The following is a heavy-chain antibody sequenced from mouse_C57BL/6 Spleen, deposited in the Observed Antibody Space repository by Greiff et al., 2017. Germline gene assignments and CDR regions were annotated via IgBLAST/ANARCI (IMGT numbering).Heavy chain of an antibody. CDR3: ARDYYGSSDF. Sequence: ESGPGLVKPSQSLSLTCSVTGYSITSGYYWNWIRQFPGNKLEWMGYISYDGSNNYNPSLKNRISITRDTSKNQFFLKLNSVTTEDTATYYCARDYYGSSDFWGTGTTVTVSS. D-gene: IGHD1-1*01. CDR1: GYSITSGYY. CDR2: ISYDGSN. V-gene: IGHV3-6*01. J-gene: IGHJ1*03.